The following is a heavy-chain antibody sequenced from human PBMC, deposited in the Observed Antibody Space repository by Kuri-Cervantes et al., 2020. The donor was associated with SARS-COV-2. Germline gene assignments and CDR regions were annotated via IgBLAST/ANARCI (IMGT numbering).Heavy chain of an antibody. CDR3: AHASWLSCFVDY. CDR2: IYWDDDK. CDR1: GFSLSTSGVG. J-gene: IGHJ4*02. Sequence: SGPTLVKPTQTLTLTCTFSGFSLSTSGVGVGWIRQPSRKALEWLALIYWDDDKRYGPSLKSRLTITKDTSKNQLVLTMSNMDPVDTATYYCAHASWLSCFVDYWGQETLVTVSS. V-gene: IGHV2-5*05. D-gene: IGHD2-15*01.